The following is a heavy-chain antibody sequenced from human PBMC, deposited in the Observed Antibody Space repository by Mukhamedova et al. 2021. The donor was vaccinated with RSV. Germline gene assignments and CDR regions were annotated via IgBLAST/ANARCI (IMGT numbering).Heavy chain of an antibody. CDR3: ARVPLLGNSSGWYGNWFEP. CDR1: YA. D-gene: IGHD6-19*01. CDR2: IIPIFGTA. J-gene: IGHJ5*02. Sequence: YAISWVRQAPGQGLEWMGGIIPIFGTANYAQKFQGRVTITADESTSTAYMELSSLRSEDTAVYYCARVPLLGNSSGWYGNWFEPWG. V-gene: IGHV1-69*01.